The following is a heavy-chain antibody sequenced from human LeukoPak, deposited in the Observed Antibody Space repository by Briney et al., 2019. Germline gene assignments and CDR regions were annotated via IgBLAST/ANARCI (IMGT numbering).Heavy chain of an antibody. CDR3: AKGNRITISNKASFQH. D-gene: IGHD3-9*01. V-gene: IGHV3-33*06. J-gene: IGHJ1*01. Sequence: PGGSLRLSCAASGFTFSSYGMHWVRQAPGKGLEWVAVIWYDGSNKYYADSVKGRFTISRDNSKNTLYLQMNSLRAEDTAVYYCAKGNRITISNKASFQHWGQGPLVTVSS. CDR2: IWYDGSNK. CDR1: GFTFSSYG.